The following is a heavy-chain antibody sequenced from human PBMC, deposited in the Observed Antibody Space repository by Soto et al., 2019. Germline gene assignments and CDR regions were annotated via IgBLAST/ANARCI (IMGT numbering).Heavy chain of an antibody. CDR1: GYSISSGYY. V-gene: IGHV4-38-2*02. CDR3: ARDKVVVPAARPAAFDI. J-gene: IGHJ3*02. Sequence: SETLSLTCAVSGYSISSGYYWGWIRQPPGKGLEWIGSIYHSGSTYYNPSLKSRVTISVDTSKNQFSLKLSSVTAADTAVYYCARDKVVVPAARPAAFDIWGQGTMVTVSS. D-gene: IGHD2-2*01. CDR2: IYHSGST.